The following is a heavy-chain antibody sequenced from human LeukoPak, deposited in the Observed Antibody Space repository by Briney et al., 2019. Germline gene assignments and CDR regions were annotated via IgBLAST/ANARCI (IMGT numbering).Heavy chain of an antibody. CDR1: GYSISSGYY. J-gene: IGHJ6*03. D-gene: IGHD4-23*01. Sequence: SETLSLTCTVSGYSISSGYYWGWIRQPPGKGLEWIGEINHSGSTNYNPSPKSRVTISVDTSKNQFSLKLSSVTAADTAVYYCARGESGGLRYYYYYMDVWGRGTTVTVSS. CDR2: INHSGST. V-gene: IGHV4-38-2*02. CDR3: ARGESGGLRYYYYYMDV.